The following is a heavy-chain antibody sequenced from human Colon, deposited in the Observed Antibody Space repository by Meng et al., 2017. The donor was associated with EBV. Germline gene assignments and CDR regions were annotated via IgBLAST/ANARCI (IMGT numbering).Heavy chain of an antibody. CDR3: TTDEGGSRF. CDR2: IRSQIDGRTT. D-gene: IGHD1-26*01. J-gene: IGHJ4*02. V-gene: IGHV3-15*01. CDR1: GLTFNNAW. Sequence: EVQPVEFGGGLVKTGESLRLSGNASGLTFNNAWMNWVRQAPGKGLEWVGRIRSQIDGRTTDYTAPVKGRFTISRDDSKTTLYLQMNRIKIEDSAVYYCTTDEGGSRFWGQGTLVTVSS.